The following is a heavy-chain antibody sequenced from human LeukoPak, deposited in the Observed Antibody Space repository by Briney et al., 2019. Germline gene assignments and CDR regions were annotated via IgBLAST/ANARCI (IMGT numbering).Heavy chain of an antibody. CDR1: GGSISSSSYY. V-gene: IGHV4-39*07. D-gene: IGHD6-19*01. CDR3: ARRVPVAGTRGYFDY. CDR2: FYYTETT. Sequence: SETLSLTCTVSGGSISSSSYYWAWIRQPPGKGLEWIESFYYTETTYYNPSLKSRVTISVDTSKNQFSLKLSSVTAADTAVYYCARRVPVAGTRGYFDYWGQGTLVTVSS. J-gene: IGHJ4*02.